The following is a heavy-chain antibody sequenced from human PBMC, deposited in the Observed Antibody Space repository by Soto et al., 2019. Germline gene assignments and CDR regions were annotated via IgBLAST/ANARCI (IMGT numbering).Heavy chain of an antibody. V-gene: IGHV3-48*02. CDR3: ARDGSSSWYYYYYGMDV. D-gene: IGHD6-13*01. Sequence: GGSLRLSCAASGFTFSSYSMNWVRQAPGKGLEWVSYISSGSSTIYYADSVKGRFTISRDNAKNSLYLQMNSLRDEDTAVYYCARDGSSSWYYYYYGMDVWGQGTTVTVSS. CDR2: ISSGSSTI. CDR1: GFTFSSYS. J-gene: IGHJ6*02.